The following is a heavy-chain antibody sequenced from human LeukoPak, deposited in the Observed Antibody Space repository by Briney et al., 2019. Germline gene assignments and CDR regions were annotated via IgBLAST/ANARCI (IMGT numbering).Heavy chain of an antibody. CDR2: INHSGST. CDR3: ARARYVNSFYAFDI. J-gene: IGHJ3*02. D-gene: IGHD3-9*01. CDR1: GGSFSGYY. Sequence: PSETLSLTCAVYGGSFSGYYWSWIRQPPGKGLEWIGEINHSGSTNYNLSLKSRVTISVDTSKNQFSLKLSSVTAADTAVYYCARARYVNSFYAFDIWGQGTLVTVSS. V-gene: IGHV4-34*01.